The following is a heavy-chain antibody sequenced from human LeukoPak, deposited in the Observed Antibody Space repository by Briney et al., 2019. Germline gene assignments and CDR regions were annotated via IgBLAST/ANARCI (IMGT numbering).Heavy chain of an antibody. V-gene: IGHV3-23*01. Sequence: GGSLRLSCAASGFTFSSHAMSWVRQAPGKGLEWVSAIGRDVVSTYYAESVKGRFTISRDNSKNTLYLQMNSLRAEDTATYYCARDSPLLTVWGQGTLVTVSS. J-gene: IGHJ4*02. CDR3: ARDSPLLTV. CDR2: IGRDVVST. D-gene: IGHD3-9*01. CDR1: GFTFSSHA.